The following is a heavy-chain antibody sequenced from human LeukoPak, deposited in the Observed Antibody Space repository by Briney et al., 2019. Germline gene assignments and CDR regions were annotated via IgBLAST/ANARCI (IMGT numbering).Heavy chain of an antibody. CDR2: IHHSGTI. Sequence: PSETLSLTCSVSGDSVTSGNYYWSWIRQHPEKGPECIGHIHHSGTIYYNPSLLSRATISVDASKNQFSLRLSFVTAADTALYYCAGGNDDSKLHHWGQGTLVTVSS. V-gene: IGHV4-31*03. J-gene: IGHJ1*01. CDR3: AGGNDDSKLHH. CDR1: GDSVTSGNYY. D-gene: IGHD3-22*01.